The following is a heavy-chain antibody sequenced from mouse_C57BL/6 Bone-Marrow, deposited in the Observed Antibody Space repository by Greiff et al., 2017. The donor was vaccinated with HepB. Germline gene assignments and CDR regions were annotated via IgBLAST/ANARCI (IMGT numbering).Heavy chain of an antibody. D-gene: IGHD4-1*01. V-gene: IGHV1-63*01. CDR1: GYTFTNYW. CDR3: ARSDWDGGYFDY. J-gene: IGHJ2*01. Sequence: ESGAELVRPGTSVKMSCKASGYTFTNYWIGWAKQRPGHGLEWIGDIYPGGGYTNYNEKFKGKATLTADKSSSTAYMQFSSLTSEDSAIYYCARSDWDGGYFDYWGQGTTLTVSS. CDR2: IYPGGGYT.